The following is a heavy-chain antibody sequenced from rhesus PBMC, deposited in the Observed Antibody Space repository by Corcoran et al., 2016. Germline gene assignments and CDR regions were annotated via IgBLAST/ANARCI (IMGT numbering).Heavy chain of an antibody. D-gene: IGHD3-16*01. Sequence: QVQLQESGPGLVKPSETLSLTCAVSGGSISSNSWRWIHQAHGKGLEWIGRIYGSGGSTDYNPALKSRVTITTDTSKNQFSLKLSSVTAADTAVYYCARVVSPGYYSGSYYYFDYWGQGVLVTVSS. V-gene: IGHV4-160*01. CDR1: GGSISSNS. CDR3: ARVVSPGYYSGSYYYFDY. CDR2: IYGSGGST. J-gene: IGHJ4*01.